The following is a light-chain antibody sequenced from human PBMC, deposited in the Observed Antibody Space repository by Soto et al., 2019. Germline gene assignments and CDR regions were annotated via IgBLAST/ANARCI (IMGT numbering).Light chain of an antibody. Sequence: ERVMTQSPATLSVSPGERATLSCRASQSVTSNLAWYQQKPGQAPRLLIYGTSSRATGIPARFSGSGSGTDFTLTISSLEPEDFAVYYCQQRSNWLTFGGGTKVDIK. V-gene: IGKV3-11*01. CDR1: QSVTSN. CDR2: GTS. J-gene: IGKJ4*01. CDR3: QQRSNWLT.